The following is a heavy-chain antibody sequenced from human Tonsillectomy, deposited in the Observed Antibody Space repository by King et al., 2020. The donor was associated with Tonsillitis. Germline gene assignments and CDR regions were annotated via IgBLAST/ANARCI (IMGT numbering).Heavy chain of an antibody. D-gene: IGHD3-10*01. CDR2: ISYDGSNK. V-gene: IGHV3-30-3*01. CDR3: ARVAWFGELYIPGPDY. Sequence: HVQLVESGGGVVQPGRSLRLSCAASGFTFSSYAMHWVRQAPGKGLEWVAVISYDGSNKYYTDSVKGRFTISRDNSKNTLSLQMNSLRAEDTAIYYCARVAWFGELYIPGPDYWGQGTLVTVSS. J-gene: IGHJ4*02. CDR1: GFTFSSYA.